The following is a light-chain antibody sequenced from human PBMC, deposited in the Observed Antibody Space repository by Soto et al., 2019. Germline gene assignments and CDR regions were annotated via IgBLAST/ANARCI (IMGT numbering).Light chain of an antibody. Sequence: EIVLTQSPATLSLSPGERATLSCRASQSVSSYLAWYRQKPGQAPRLLIYDASNRATGIPARFSGSGSGTDFTLTISSLEPEDFAVYYCQQRSNLLFTFVQGTRLEIK. CDR3: QQRSNLLFT. CDR1: QSVSSY. CDR2: DAS. V-gene: IGKV3-11*01. J-gene: IGKJ5*01.